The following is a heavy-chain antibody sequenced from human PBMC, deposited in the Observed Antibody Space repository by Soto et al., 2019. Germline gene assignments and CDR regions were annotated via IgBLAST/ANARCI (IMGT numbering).Heavy chain of an antibody. D-gene: IGHD4-17*01. CDR2: ISGSGVNT. Sequence: GGSLRLSCAASGFTFSTYGMSGVGQAPGKGLEWVPAISGSGVNTYYADSVKGRFTISRDNSINTLYLQMNSLRTEDTAVYYCAHPRGYGVFDAYDIWGQGAMVTVSS. V-gene: IGHV3-23*01. CDR3: AHPRGYGVFDAYDI. CDR1: GFTFSTYG. J-gene: IGHJ3*02.